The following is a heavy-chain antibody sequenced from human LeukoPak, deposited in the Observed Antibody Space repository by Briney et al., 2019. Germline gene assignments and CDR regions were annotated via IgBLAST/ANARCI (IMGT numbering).Heavy chain of an antibody. CDR1: GGSISSYY. J-gene: IGHJ6*03. CDR2: IYTSGST. Sequence: TSETLSLTCTVSGGSISSYYWSWIRHPAGKGLEWIGRIYTSGSTNYNPSLKSRVTMSVDTSKNQFSLKLSSVTAAGTAVYYCARDQPYYYDSSGYYYYYYYMDVWGKGTTVTVSS. V-gene: IGHV4-4*07. CDR3: ARDQPYYYDSSGYYYYYYYMDV. D-gene: IGHD3-22*01.